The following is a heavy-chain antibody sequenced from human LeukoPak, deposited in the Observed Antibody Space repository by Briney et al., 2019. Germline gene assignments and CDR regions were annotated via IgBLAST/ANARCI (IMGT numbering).Heavy chain of an antibody. CDR2: INPNSGGT. CDR1: GYXFTGYY. CDR3: ARAPYYYDSSGYYYDLCFDY. J-gene: IGHJ4*02. V-gene: IGHV1-2*06. Sequence: GASVKVSCRASGYXFTGYYMHWVRQAPGQGLEWMGRINPNSGGTNYAQKFQGRVTMTRDTSISTAYMELSRLRSDDTAVYYCARAPYYYDSSGYYYDLCFDYWGQGTLVTVSS. D-gene: IGHD3-22*01.